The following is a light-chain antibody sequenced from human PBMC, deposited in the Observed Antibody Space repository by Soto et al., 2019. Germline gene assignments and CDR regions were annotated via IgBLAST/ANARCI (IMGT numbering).Light chain of an antibody. CDR2: DAS. V-gene: IGKV3-11*01. CDR1: QSVSRC. J-gene: IGKJ2*01. CDR3: QQRSNWLPYT. Sequence: EIVLTQSPATLSLSPGERATLSCRASQSVSRCLAWYQQKPGQAHRLLNYDASIRATGIPARFSGRGSGTDFTHTISSLEPEDFAVYYCQQRSNWLPYTFGQGTKLEI.